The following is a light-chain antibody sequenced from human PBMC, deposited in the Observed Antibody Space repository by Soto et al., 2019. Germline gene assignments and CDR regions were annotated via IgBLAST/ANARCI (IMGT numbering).Light chain of an antibody. V-gene: IGKV1-5*03. CDR1: QSISSW. J-gene: IGKJ2*01. Sequence: DIQMTQSPSTLSASVGDRVPITCRASQSISSWLAWYQQKPGKAPKLLIYKASSLESGVPSRFSGSGSGTEFTLTISSLQPADFPTYYCQQYNSYSGTVGQGTKLEIK. CDR2: KAS. CDR3: QQYNSYSGT.